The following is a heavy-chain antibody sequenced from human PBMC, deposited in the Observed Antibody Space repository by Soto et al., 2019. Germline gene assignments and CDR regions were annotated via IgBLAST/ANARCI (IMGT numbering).Heavy chain of an antibody. D-gene: IGHD3-3*01. Sequence: ASVKVSCKASGYTFTGYYMHWVRQAPGQGLEWMGWINPNSGGTNYAQKFQGWATMTRDTSISTAYMELSRLRSDDTAVYYCARGVLSWNAFDIWGQGTMVTVSS. CDR1: GYTFTGYY. CDR3: ARGVLSWNAFDI. J-gene: IGHJ3*02. CDR2: INPNSGGT. V-gene: IGHV1-2*04.